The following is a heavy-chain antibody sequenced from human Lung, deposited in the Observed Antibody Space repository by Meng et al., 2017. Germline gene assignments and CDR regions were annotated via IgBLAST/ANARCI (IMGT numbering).Heavy chain of an antibody. CDR3: ARGPTTMAHDFDY. V-gene: IGHV4-34*01. J-gene: IGHJ4*02. CDR1: GWSFIDYY. D-gene: IGHD4-11*01. CDR2: INHSGST. Sequence: VPLKQGGAGLLKPSATRSLTCVVSGWSFIDYYWSWIRQPPGKGLEWIGEINHSGSTNYNPSLESRATISVDTSQNNLSLKLSSVTAADSAVYYCARGPTTMAHDFDYWGQGTLVTVSS.